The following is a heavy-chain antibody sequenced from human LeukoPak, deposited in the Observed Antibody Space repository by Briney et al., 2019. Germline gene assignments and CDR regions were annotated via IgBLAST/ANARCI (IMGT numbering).Heavy chain of an antibody. D-gene: IGHD3-16*01. J-gene: IGHJ4*02. CDR2: IYYSGST. V-gene: IGHV4-59*01. CDR3: ARDGVLGGLFVWDY. Sequence: PSETLSLTCTVAGGSISRYYWSWIRQPPGKGLEWIGYIYYSGSTNYTPSPKSRVTLSVDTSKNPFSLKLSSVTAPDTAVYYCARDGVLGGLFVWDYWGQGTLVTVS. CDR1: GGSISRYY.